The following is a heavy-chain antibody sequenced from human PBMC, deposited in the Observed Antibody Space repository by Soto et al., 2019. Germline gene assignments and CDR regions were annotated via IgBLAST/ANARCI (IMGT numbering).Heavy chain of an antibody. J-gene: IGHJ4*02. CDR1: GGSISGSY. V-gene: IGHV4-59*01. CDR2: VYYTGST. CDR3: ARSVAVPGAHIDY. D-gene: IGHD6-19*01. Sequence: GTLDLPCSVSGGSISGSYWSWIRQSPGKGLEWLGYVYYTGSTNYSPSLRSRVSISVDTSKNEFSLRLSSVTAADTAVYFCARSVAVPGAHIDYWGQGTQVTVSS.